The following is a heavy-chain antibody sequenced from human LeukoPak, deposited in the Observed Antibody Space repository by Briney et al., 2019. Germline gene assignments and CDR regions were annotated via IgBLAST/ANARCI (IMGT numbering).Heavy chain of an antibody. V-gene: IGHV1-69*05. J-gene: IGHJ4*02. D-gene: IGHD3-10*01. CDR1: GGTFSSYA. Sequence: ASVKVSCKASGGTFSSYAISWVRQAPGQGLEWMGGIIPIFGTANYAQKFQGRVTITTDESTSTACMELSSLRSEDTAVYYCARLGYGSGSHFDYWGQGTLVTVSS. CDR3: ARLGYGSGSHFDY. CDR2: IIPIFGTA.